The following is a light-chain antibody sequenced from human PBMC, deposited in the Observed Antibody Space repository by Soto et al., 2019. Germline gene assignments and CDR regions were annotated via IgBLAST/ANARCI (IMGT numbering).Light chain of an antibody. J-gene: IGKJ4*01. CDR3: QQYNHWPRMLS. V-gene: IGKV4-1*01. Sequence: DIVMTQSPDSLAVSLGERATINCKSSQSVLYSSNNKNYLTWYQQKPGQPPKLLIYWASTRESGVPDRFSGSGSGTDFTLTIASLQSEDFAIYYCQQYNHWPRMLSFGGGTKVDIK. CDR1: QSVLYSSNNKNY. CDR2: WAS.